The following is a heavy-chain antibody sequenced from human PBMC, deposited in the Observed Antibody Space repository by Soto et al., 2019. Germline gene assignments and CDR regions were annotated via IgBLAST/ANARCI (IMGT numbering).Heavy chain of an antibody. CDR2: IIPILGIA. D-gene: IGHD6-13*01. J-gene: IGHJ5*02. V-gene: IGHV1-69*02. Sequence: ASVKVSCKASGGTFSSYTISWVRQAPGQGLEWMGRIIPILGIANYAQKFQGRVTITADKSTSTAYMELSSLRSEDTAVYYCASFPRQQLVGAWFDPWGQGTLVTV. CDR1: GGTFSSYT. CDR3: ASFPRQQLVGAWFDP.